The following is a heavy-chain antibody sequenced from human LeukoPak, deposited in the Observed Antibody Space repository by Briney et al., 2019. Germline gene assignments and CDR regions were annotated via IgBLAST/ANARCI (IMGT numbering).Heavy chain of an antibody. Sequence: PSETLSLTCTVSGGSISSYYWSWIRQPPGKGLEWIGYIYYSGSTNYNPSLKSRVTISVDTSKNQFSLKLSSVTAADTAVYYCARQLGYCSSTSCSCFDYWGQGTLVTVSS. CDR1: GGSISSYY. CDR3: ARQLGYCSSTSCSCFDY. V-gene: IGHV4-59*08. CDR2: IYYSGST. J-gene: IGHJ4*02. D-gene: IGHD2-2*01.